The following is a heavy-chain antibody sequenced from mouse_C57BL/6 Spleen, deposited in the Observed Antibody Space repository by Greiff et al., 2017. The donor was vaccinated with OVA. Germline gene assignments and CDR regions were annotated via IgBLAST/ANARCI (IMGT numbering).Heavy chain of an antibody. CDR3: ARYGYGPSMDY. Sequence: EVQRVESGGGLVQPGGSLSLSCAASGFTFTDYYMSWVRQPPGKALEWLGFIRNKANGYTTEDSASVKGRFTISRDNSQSILYLPMTALRSDDSATYYCARYGYGPSMDYWGQGTSVTVSS. V-gene: IGHV7-3*01. CDR2: IRNKANGYTT. CDR1: GFTFTDYY. J-gene: IGHJ4*01. D-gene: IGHD1-1*01.